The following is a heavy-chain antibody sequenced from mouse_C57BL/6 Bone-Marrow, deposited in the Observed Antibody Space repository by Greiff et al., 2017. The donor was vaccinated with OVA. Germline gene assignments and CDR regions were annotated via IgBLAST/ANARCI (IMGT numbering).Heavy chain of an antibody. Sequence: QVHVKQSGAELARPGASVKLSCKASGYTFTSYGISWVKQRTGQGLEWIGEIYPRSGNTYYNEKFKGKATLTADKSSSTAYMELRSLTSEDSAVYFCAREGVYYDYDVGWYFDVWGTGTTVTVSS. CDR3: AREGVYYDYDVGWYFDV. CDR1: GYTFTSYG. CDR2: IYPRSGNT. D-gene: IGHD2-4*01. V-gene: IGHV1-81*01. J-gene: IGHJ1*03.